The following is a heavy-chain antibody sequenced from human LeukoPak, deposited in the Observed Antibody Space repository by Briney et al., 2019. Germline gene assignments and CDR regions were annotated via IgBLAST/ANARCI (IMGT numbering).Heavy chain of an antibody. CDR2: IYHSGST. CDR1: GGSISSGGYS. Sequence: SETLSLTCAVSGGSISSGGYSWSWIRQPPGKGLEWIGYIYHSGSTYYNPSLKSRVTISVDRSKNQFSLKLSSVTAADTAVYYCASESTYRYNYWGQGTLVTVSS. J-gene: IGHJ4*02. D-gene: IGHD5-18*01. CDR3: ASESTYRYNY. V-gene: IGHV4-30-2*01.